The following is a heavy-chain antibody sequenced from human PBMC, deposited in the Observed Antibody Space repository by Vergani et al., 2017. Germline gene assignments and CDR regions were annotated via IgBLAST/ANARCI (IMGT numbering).Heavy chain of an antibody. J-gene: IGHJ5*01. D-gene: IGHD1-1*01. V-gene: IGHV3-23*01. CDR2: INTNGVYT. CDR3: AKGGWNYRFDS. Sequence: EVQLLESGGDLVQPGGFLRLSCAASGFSFTTFAMSWVRQAPGKGLEWVSSINTNGVYTRYGDSVKGRFTNSRNNSKSTLYLQMNSLGAEDTAIYYCAKGGWNYRFDSWGQGTLVIVS. CDR1: GFSFTTFA.